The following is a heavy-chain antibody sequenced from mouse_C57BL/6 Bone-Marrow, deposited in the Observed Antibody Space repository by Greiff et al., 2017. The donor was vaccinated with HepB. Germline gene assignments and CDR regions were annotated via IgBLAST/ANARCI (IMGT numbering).Heavy chain of an antibody. V-gene: IGHV1-39*01. CDR2: INPNYGTT. CDR3: AIEGVPMGTSWFAY. Sequence: VQLKQSGPELVKPGASVKISCKASGYSFTDYNMNWVKQSNGKSLEWIGVINPNYGTTSYNQKFKGKATLTVDQSSSTAYMHLNILTSEDYAVYYCAIEGVPMGTSWFAYWGQGTLVTVSA. CDR1: GYSFTDYN. J-gene: IGHJ3*01. D-gene: IGHD2-14*01.